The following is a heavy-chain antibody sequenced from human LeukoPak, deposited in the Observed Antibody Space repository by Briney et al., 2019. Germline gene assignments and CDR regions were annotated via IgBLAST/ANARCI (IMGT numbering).Heavy chain of an antibody. D-gene: IGHD3-3*01. Sequence: GGSLRLSCATSGFTFSTYSMNWVRQAPGKGLEWVSYISSSSSTIYYADSVKGRFTISRDNAKNSLYLQMNSLRDEDTAVYYCARDLAASYDFWSAYGMDVWGQGTTVTVSS. CDR1: GFTFSTYS. V-gene: IGHV3-48*02. J-gene: IGHJ6*02. CDR3: ARDLAASYDFWSAYGMDV. CDR2: ISSSSSTI.